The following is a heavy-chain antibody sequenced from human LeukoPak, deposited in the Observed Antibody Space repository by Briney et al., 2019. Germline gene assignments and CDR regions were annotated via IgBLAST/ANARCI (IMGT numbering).Heavy chain of an antibody. CDR3: AQSLGASTWFGNWFDP. CDR1: GVSISSTSYC. J-gene: IGHJ5*02. CDR2: IYYSGRT. Sequence: KPSETLSLTCTVSGVSISSTSYCWGWPRQPPGKGLEWIGSIYYSGRTYYNPSLKSRLTISVDTPKNQFSLKLSSVTAADTAVYYCAQSLGASTWFGNWFDPWGQGTLVTVSS. D-gene: IGHD3-10*01. V-gene: IGHV4-39*01.